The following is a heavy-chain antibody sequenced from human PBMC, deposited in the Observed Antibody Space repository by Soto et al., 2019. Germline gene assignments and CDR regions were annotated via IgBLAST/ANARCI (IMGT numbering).Heavy chain of an antibody. V-gene: IGHV4-59*01. Sequence: SETLSLTCTVSGGSISSYYWSWIRQPPGKGLEWIGYIYYSGSTNYNPSLKSRVTISVDTSKNQFSLKLSSVTAADTAVYYCARAPNSSGWYFLDYYYYGMDVWGQGTTVTVSS. CDR2: IYYSGST. D-gene: IGHD6-19*01. J-gene: IGHJ6*02. CDR3: ARAPNSSGWYFLDYYYYGMDV. CDR1: GGSISSYY.